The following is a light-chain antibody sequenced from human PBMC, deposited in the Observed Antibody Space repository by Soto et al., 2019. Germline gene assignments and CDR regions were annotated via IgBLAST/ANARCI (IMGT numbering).Light chain of an antibody. V-gene: IGKV1-12*01. CDR2: LAS. CDR1: QGITNW. Sequence: DIQMTQSPSSVSASVGDRLNITCRASQGITNWLAWYQQKPGKDPKLLIYLASSLQSGVSSRFSGTGSGTDFTLTINSLQPEDFATYFSQQGYSFPYTFGQGTKVEIK. J-gene: IGKJ2*01. CDR3: QQGYSFPYT.